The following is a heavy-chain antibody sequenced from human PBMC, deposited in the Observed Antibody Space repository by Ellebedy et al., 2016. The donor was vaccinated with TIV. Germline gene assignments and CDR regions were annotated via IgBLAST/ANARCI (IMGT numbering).Heavy chain of an antibody. D-gene: IGHD2/OR15-2a*01. Sequence: PGGSLRLSCAASGFTFSEYSMSWVRQAPGRRLEWVASIYSLNTYTDYGDSVKGRFTVSRDNAKNSLYLQMNSLRSGETAVYYCARDSIDYFEDDNYAYFDFWGQGTLVTVSS. J-gene: IGHJ4*02. CDR2: IYSLNTYT. V-gene: IGHV3-21*06. CDR1: GFTFSEYS. CDR3: ARDSIDYFEDDNYAYFDF.